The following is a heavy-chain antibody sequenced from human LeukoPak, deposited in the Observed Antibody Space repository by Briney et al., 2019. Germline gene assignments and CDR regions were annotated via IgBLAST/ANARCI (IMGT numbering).Heavy chain of an antibody. D-gene: IGHD2-2*01. CDR3: ALSSINSGYYYGVDV. Sequence: PGGSLRLSCAASGFTLSDYYMTWIRQAPGKGLDWVSYIDRSGDNVVYAGSVKGRFNMSRDNAKNSLYLQMNRLRAEDSGVYDCALSSINSGYYYGVDVWGQGTTVTVSS. V-gene: IGHV3-11*01. J-gene: IGHJ6*02. CDR2: IDRSGDNV. CDR1: GFTLSDYY.